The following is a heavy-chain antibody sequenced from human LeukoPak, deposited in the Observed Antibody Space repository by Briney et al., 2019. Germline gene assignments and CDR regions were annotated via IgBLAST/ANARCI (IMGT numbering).Heavy chain of an antibody. CDR3: ARDFTVTTFDC. V-gene: IGHV4-38-2*02. D-gene: IGHD4-17*01. CDR2: IYHSGTT. J-gene: IGHJ4*02. CDR1: GYSISSGYY. Sequence: SETLSLTCIVSGYSISSGYYWGWIRQPPGKGLEWIGSIYHSGTTYYNPSLKSRVTISVDTSKNQFSLKLTSVTAAGTAVYYCARDFTVTTFDCWGQGALVSVSS.